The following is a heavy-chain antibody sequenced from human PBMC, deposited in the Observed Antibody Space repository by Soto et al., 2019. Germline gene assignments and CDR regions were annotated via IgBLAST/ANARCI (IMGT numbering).Heavy chain of an antibody. V-gene: IGHV3-43D*04. CDR3: AIVSGAMDV. CDR2: ISWDGGST. J-gene: IGHJ6*02. CDR1: GFTFDDYD. Sequence: EVQLVESGGVVVQPGGSLRLSCAASGFTFDDYDMNWVRQAPGKGLEWVSRISWDGGSTYYVDSVKGRFTISRDNSKNSLHLQMNSLRAEDTALYYCAIVSGAMDVWGQGTTVTVSS.